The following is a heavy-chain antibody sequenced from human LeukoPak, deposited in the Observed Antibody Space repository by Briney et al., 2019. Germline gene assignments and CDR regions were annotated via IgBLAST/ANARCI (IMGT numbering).Heavy chain of an antibody. CDR3: ARDRRDYYDSSGYADY. CDR2: IYYSGST. D-gene: IGHD3-22*01. J-gene: IGHJ4*02. CDR1: GGSISSSSYY. V-gene: IGHV4-39*07. Sequence: SETLSLTCTVSGGSISSSSYYWGWIRQPPGKGLEWIGSIYYSGSTYYNPSLKSRVTISVDTSKNQFSLKLSSVTAADTAVYYCARDRRDYYDSSGYADYWGQGTLVTVSS.